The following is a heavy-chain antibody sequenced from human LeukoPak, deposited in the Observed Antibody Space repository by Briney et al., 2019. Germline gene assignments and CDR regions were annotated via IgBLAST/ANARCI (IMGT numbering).Heavy chain of an antibody. CDR3: ASCSGTYSAFEI. CDR1: GDSITNSNYY. J-gene: IGHJ3*02. Sequence: SETLSLTCTASGDSITNSNYYWGWVRQSPGRGLEWLGNIFYNGGPYYNPSFKSRVAISVDTSKNHFSLTLNAVTAADTAVYYCASCSGTYSAFEIWGQGTPVTVSS. V-gene: IGHV4-39*07. CDR2: IFYNGGP. D-gene: IGHD2-15*01.